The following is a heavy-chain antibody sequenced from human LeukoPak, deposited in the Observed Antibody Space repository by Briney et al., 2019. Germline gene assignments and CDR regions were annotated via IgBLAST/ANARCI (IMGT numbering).Heavy chain of an antibody. J-gene: IGHJ4*02. Sequence: GGSVRLSCAASGFTFSTYSMNWVRQAPGKGLEWVSYIRGSGSPIYYADSVKGRFTISRDNAKNSLYLQMNSLRDEDTAVHYCVRDPEALDYWGQGTPVTVSS. CDR2: IRGSGSPI. CDR3: VRDPEALDY. CDR1: GFTFSTYS. V-gene: IGHV3-48*02.